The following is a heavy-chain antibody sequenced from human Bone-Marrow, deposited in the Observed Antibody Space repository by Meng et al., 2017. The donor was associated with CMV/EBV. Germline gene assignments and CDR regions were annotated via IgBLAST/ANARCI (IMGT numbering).Heavy chain of an antibody. V-gene: IGHV1-18*01. CDR1: GYTFTSYG. D-gene: IGHD3-22*01. CDR2: ISAYNGNT. J-gene: IGHJ5*02. Sequence: VQMVQCGAEVQMPGASVKVSCKGSGYTFTSYGISWVRQAAGQGLEWMGWISAYNGNTNYAQKLQGRVTVTTDTSTSTAYMELRRLRSDDTAVYYCARDLGDYYDSSGYYYGNWFDPWGQGTLVTASS. CDR3: ARDLGDYYDSSGYYYGNWFDP.